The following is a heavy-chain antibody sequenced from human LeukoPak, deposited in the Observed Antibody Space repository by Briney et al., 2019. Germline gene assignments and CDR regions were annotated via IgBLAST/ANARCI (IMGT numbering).Heavy chain of an antibody. CDR1: GFTFSTYS. V-gene: IGHV3-21*01. Sequence: GGSLRLSCAASGFTFSTYSMNWVRQAPGKGLEWVSSINTFGNYIYYADSLKGRFTISRDNARNSLYLQSNSLRAEDTAIYYCARDPHIVIEPSARVYFLDSWGQGTLVTVSS. CDR3: ARDPHIVIEPSARVYFLDS. D-gene: IGHD2-2*01. J-gene: IGHJ4*02. CDR2: INTFGNYI.